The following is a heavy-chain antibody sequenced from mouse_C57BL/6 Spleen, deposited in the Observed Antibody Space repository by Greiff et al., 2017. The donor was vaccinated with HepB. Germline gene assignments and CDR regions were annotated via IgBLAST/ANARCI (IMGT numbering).Heavy chain of an antibody. CDR2: INYDGSST. CDR3: ASLRRGYFDV. V-gene: IGHV5-16*01. Sequence: EVQVVESEGGLVQPGSSMKLSCTASGFTFSDYYMAWVRQVPEKGLEWVANINYDGSSTYYLDSLKSRFIISRDNAKNILYLQMSSLKSEDTATYCGASLRRGYFDVWGKGTTVTVSS. CDR1: GFTFSDYY. J-gene: IGHJ1*03.